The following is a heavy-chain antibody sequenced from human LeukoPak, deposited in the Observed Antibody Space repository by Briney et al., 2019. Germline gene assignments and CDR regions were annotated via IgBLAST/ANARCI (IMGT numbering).Heavy chain of an antibody. J-gene: IGHJ4*02. CDR2: IYSGGTR. CDR1: GFTVTTNY. CDR3: ATRVTAGN. Sequence: GGSLRLSCAASGFTVTTNYMSWVRQAPGKGLEWVSVIYSGGTRNYADSVKGRFTISRDNSKNTLFLQMNSLSVEDTAVYYCATRVTAGNWGQGTLVTVSS. D-gene: IGHD2-2*01. V-gene: IGHV3-53*01.